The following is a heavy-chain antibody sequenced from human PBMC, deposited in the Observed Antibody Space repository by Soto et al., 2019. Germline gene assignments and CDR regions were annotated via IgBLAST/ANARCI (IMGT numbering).Heavy chain of an antibody. CDR1: GFTFSDYY. D-gene: IGHD2-2*01. V-gene: IGHV3-23*01. Sequence: EVQLLESGGGLVQPGGSLRLSCAASGFTFSDYYMTWVREAPGKGLEWVSSISDSGGATSYADSVKGRFSISRDNSKNTLYLQMNSLRVEDTALYYCAKRLVPASFYVMDVWGQGTTVTVSS. CDR3: AKRLVPASFYVMDV. J-gene: IGHJ6*02. CDR2: ISDSGGAT.